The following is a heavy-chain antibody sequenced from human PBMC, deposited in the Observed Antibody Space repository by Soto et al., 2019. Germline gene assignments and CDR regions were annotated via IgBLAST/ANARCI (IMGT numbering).Heavy chain of an antibody. CDR3: ARGPPTVAGRGVVYYYYHGMDV. CDR1: GFTFSSYA. Sequence: GGSLRLSCAASGFTFSSYAMHWVRQAPGKGLEWVAVISYDGSNKYYADSVKGRFTISRDNSKNTLYLQMNSLRAEDTAVYYCARGPPTVAGRGVVYYYYHGMDVSGQGTKRTV. D-gene: IGHD6-19*01. J-gene: IGHJ6*02. V-gene: IGHV3-30-3*01. CDR2: ISYDGSNK.